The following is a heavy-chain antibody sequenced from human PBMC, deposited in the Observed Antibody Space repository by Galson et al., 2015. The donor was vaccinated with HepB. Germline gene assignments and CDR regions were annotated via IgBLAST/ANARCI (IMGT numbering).Heavy chain of an antibody. CDR2: MSGSGGST. V-gene: IGHV3-23*01. CDR1: GFTFSTCA. CDR3: AKDRPAGTLAGADY. D-gene: IGHD6-13*01. J-gene: IGHJ4*02. Sequence: SLRLSCAASGFTFSTCAMSWVRQAPGKGLEWVSVMSGSGGSTYYADSVKGRFTTSRDNSKNTLYLQMNSLRAEDTAVYYCAKDRPAGTLAGADYWGQGTLVTVSS.